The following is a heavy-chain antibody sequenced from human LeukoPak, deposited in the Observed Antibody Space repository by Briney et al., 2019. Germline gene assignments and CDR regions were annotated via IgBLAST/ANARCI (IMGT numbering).Heavy chain of an antibody. Sequence: GGSLRLSCAASGFTFSTYWMHWVRQAPGKGLAWVSRINSDGSRTNYADSVKGRFTISRDNAKNTLDLQMNSLRAEDTAVYFCARSPWEVLPDYWGQGTLVTASS. J-gene: IGHJ4*02. V-gene: IGHV3-74*01. D-gene: IGHD1-26*01. CDR2: INSDGSRT. CDR1: GFTFSTYW. CDR3: ARSPWEVLPDY.